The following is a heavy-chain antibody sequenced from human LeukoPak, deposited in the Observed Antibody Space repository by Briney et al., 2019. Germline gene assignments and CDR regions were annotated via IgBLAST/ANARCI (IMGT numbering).Heavy chain of an antibody. CDR2: ISRSGGST. V-gene: IGHV3-23*01. D-gene: IGHD3-10*01. CDR3: AKEANLRGVNFPFDY. J-gene: IGHJ4*02. CDR1: GFTFSSYA. Sequence: PGGSLRLSCAASGFTFSSYAMSWVRQAPGKGLEWVSAISRSGGSTYYADSVKGRFTISRDNSKNTLYLKMNSLRAEDTAVYYCAKEANLRGVNFPFDYWGQKTLVTVSS.